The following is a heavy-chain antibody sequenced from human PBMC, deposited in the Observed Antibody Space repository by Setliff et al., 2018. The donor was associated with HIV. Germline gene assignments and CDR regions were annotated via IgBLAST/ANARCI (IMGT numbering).Heavy chain of an antibody. Sequence: GESLKISCAASGFTFSSYWMHWVRQAPGKGLVWVFGMNTDGSSTRYADSVKGRFTISRDNSKNTLYLRMNSLRAEDTAVYYCAQAQTSVSGSYYQYLQHWGQGTLVTVSS. CDR1: GFTFSSYW. J-gene: IGHJ1*01. V-gene: IGHV3-74*01. D-gene: IGHD3-10*01. CDR2: MNTDGSST. CDR3: AQAQTSVSGSYYQYLQH.